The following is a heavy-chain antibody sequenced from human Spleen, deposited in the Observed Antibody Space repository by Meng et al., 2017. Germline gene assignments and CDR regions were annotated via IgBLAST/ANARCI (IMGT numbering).Heavy chain of an antibody. J-gene: IGHJ4*02. CDR1: GFSVSHNY. CDR2: IRRTGYGGTT. Sequence: GGSLRLSCAASGFSVSHNYMSWVRQAPGKGLEWVGFIRRTGYGGTTEYAASVKGRFTISRDDSKSIAYLQMNSLKTEDTAVYFCTRDLFSSGGNCWHFWGQGTLVTVSS. CDR3: TRDLFSSGGNCWHF. V-gene: IGHV3-49*04. D-gene: IGHD2-15*01.